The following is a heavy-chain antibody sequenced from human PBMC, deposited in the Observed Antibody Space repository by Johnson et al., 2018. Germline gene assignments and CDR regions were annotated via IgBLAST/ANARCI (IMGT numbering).Heavy chain of an antibody. CDR2: ISGSGGST. Sequence: VQLVQSGGGLVKPGGSLRLSCAASGFTFSRYSMNWVRQAPGKGLAWVSFISGSGGSTHYADSVKGRFTISRENSKNTLYLQMNSRRAEDTAVYYCAKWGGAYYYYYYGMDVWGQGTTVTVSS. D-gene: IGHD3-16*01. V-gene: IGHV3-23*04. J-gene: IGHJ6*02. CDR1: GFTFSRYS. CDR3: AKWGGAYYYYYYGMDV.